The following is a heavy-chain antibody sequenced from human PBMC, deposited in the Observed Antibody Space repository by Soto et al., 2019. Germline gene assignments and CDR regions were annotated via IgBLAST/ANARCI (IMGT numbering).Heavy chain of an antibody. Sequence: EVQLLESGGGLLQPGGSLRLSCAASGFTFSRFAMSWVRLAPGKGLAWVSAISGSGGSTYYADSVKGRFTISRDNSKNMRYLQRNRLRAEDTAVSYGEKWGVVVPAATRGVGMDVWGQGTTVTVSS. V-gene: IGHV3-23*01. CDR1: GFTFSRFA. D-gene: IGHD2-2*01. CDR3: EKWGVVVPAATRGVGMDV. CDR2: ISGSGGST. J-gene: IGHJ6*02.